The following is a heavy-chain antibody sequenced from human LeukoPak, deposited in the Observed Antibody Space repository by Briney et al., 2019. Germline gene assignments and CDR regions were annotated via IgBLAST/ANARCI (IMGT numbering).Heavy chain of an antibody. V-gene: IGHV3-23*01. CDR3: AKQWVDC. D-gene: IGHD1-26*01. J-gene: IGHJ4*02. CDR1: GFTFNNYA. CDR2: ISESGDTT. Sequence: GGSLRLSCAASGFTFNNYAMNWVRQAPGKGLEWVSSISESGDTTHYADSVKGRVTISRDNSQNTLYLQMNSLRAEGTALYYCAKQWVDCWGQGTLVTVSS.